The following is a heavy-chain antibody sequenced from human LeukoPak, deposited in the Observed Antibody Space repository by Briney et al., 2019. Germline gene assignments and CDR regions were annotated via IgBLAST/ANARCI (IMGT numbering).Heavy chain of an antibody. J-gene: IGHJ4*02. CDR3: AKMVRAGMTYLDY. CDR1: GFTFSSYA. V-gene: IGHV3-23*01. D-gene: IGHD3-10*01. Sequence: GGSLRLSCAASGFTFSSYAMSWVRQAPGKGLEWVSTISGSGDSTFYADSVKGRFTISRANSKNTLYLQMNSLRAEDTAVYYCAKMVRAGMTYLDYWGQGTLVTVSS. CDR2: ISGSGDST.